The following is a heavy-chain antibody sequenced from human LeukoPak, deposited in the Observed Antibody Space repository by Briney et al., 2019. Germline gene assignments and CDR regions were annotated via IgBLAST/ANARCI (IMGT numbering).Heavy chain of an antibody. CDR3: ARVDVDTAMVTWFDP. CDR1: GYTFTGYY. Sequence: EASVKVSCKASGYTFTGYYMHWVRQAPGQGLEWMGWINPDSGGTNYAQKLQGRVTMTRDTSISTAYMELSRLRSDGTAVYYCARVDVDTAMVTWFDPWGQGTLVTVSS. CDR2: INPDSGGT. V-gene: IGHV1-2*02. D-gene: IGHD5-18*01. J-gene: IGHJ5*02.